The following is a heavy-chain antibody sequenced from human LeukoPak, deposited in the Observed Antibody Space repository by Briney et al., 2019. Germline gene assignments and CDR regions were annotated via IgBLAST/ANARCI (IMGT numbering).Heavy chain of an antibody. CDR2: IYTSGST. CDR1: DDSITMYY. V-gene: IGHV4-4*07. CDR3: ARDADWFDP. Sequence: SETLSLTCSVSDDSITMYYWSWIRQPAGKGLEWIGRIYTSGSTNYNPSLKSRVTISVDTSKNQFSLKLSSVTAADTAVYYCARDADWFDPWGQGTLVTVSS. J-gene: IGHJ5*02.